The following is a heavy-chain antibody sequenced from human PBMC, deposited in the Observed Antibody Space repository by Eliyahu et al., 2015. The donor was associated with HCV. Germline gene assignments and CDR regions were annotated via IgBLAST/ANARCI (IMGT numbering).Heavy chain of an antibody. CDR3: ARKYSSGWYSYFDY. V-gene: IGHV4-34*01. Sequence: QVQLQQWGAGLLKPSETLSLTCAVYGGSFSGYYWSWIRQPPGKGLEWIGEINHSGSTNYNPSLKSRVTISVDTSKNQFSLKLSSVTAADTAVYYCARKYSSGWYSYFDYWGQGTLVTVSS. D-gene: IGHD6-19*01. CDR2: INHSGST. CDR1: GGSFSGYY. J-gene: IGHJ4*02.